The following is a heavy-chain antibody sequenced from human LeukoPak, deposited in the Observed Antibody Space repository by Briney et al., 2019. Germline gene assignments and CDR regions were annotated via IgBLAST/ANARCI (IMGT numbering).Heavy chain of an antibody. CDR2: FSGSGGRT. CDR1: GFTFSYYG. V-gene: IGHV3-23*01. Sequence: GGTLRLSCAASGFTFSYYGMSWVRQAPGKGLEWVSVFSGSGGRTYYADSVKGRFTISRDNSKNTLYLQMNSLRAEDTAVYYCAKSPDLWYDSSGYINYYFDYWGQGTLVTVSS. J-gene: IGHJ4*02. CDR3: AKSPDLWYDSSGYINYYFDY. D-gene: IGHD3-22*01.